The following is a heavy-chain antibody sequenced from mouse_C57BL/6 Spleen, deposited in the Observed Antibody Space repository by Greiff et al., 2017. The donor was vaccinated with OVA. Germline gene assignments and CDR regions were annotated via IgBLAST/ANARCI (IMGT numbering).Heavy chain of an antibody. CDR1: GYTFTDYY. Sequence: VQLQQSGPELVKPGASVKISCKASGYTFTDYYMNWVKQSHGKSLEWIGDINPNNGGTSYNQKFKGKATLTVDKSSSTAYMELRSLTSEDSAVDYCARGGITTVVARRYFDVWGTGTTVTVSS. V-gene: IGHV1-26*01. D-gene: IGHD1-1*01. CDR3: ARGGITTVVARRYFDV. CDR2: INPNNGGT. J-gene: IGHJ1*03.